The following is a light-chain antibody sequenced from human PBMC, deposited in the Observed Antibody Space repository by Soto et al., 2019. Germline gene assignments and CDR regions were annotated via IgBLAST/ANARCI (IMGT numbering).Light chain of an antibody. CDR2: EVS. CDR3: SSYTRRSNSRV. Sequence: QSVLTQPASVSGSPGQSITISCTGISSDVGGYNYVSWYQQHPGKAPKLLIYEVSNRPSGVSNRFSGSKSGNTASLTISGLQAEDKADYYCSSYTRRSNSRVFGTGTKVTVL. J-gene: IGLJ1*01. CDR1: SSDVGGYNY. V-gene: IGLV2-14*01.